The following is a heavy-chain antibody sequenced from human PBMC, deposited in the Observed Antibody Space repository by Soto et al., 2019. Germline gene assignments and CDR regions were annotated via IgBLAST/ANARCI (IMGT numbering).Heavy chain of an antibody. Sequence: QVQLVQSGAEVKKPGASVKVSCKASGYTFTSYGISWVRQAPGQGLEWMGWISAYNGNTNYAQKLQGRVTMTTDTSTSTAYMELRSLRSEDTAVYYCARGPLRFWEWSARAEYFQHWGQGTLVTVSS. V-gene: IGHV1-18*01. CDR3: ARGPLRFWEWSARAEYFQH. J-gene: IGHJ1*01. CDR1: GYTFTSYG. CDR2: ISAYNGNT. D-gene: IGHD3-3*01.